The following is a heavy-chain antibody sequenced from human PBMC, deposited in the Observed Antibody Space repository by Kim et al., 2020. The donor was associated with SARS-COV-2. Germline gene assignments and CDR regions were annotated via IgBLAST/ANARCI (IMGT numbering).Heavy chain of an antibody. CDR1: GFTFSSYS. CDR3: AREGSSLSYYGMDV. D-gene: IGHD3-16*02. CDR2: ISVVSTL. Sequence: GGSLRLSCAASGFTFSSYSMNWVRQAPGKGLEWVSYISVVSTLYYADSVKGRFTISRDNAKNSLYLQMNSLRDEDTAVYYCAREGSSLSYYGMDVWGQGTTVTVSS. J-gene: IGHJ6*02. V-gene: IGHV3-48*02.